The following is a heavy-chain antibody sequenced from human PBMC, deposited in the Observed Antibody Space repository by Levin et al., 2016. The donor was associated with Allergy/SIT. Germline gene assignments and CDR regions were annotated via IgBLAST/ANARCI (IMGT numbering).Heavy chain of an antibody. J-gene: IGHJ4*02. D-gene: IGHD1-26*01. V-gene: IGHV3-23*01. Sequence: GGSLRLSCAASGFTFSSCAMSWVRLAPGKGLEWVSAISGSAGSTYYADSVKGRFTISRDNSKDTVSLQMDSLRAEDTAVYYCAKLPQVAIVGATRLDYWAQGTLVTVSS. CDR2: ISGSAGST. CDR3: AKLPQVAIVGATRLDY. CDR1: GFTFSSCA.